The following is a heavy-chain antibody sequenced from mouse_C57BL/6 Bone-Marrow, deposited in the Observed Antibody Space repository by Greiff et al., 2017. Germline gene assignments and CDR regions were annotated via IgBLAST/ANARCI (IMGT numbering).Heavy chain of an antibody. J-gene: IGHJ3*01. CDR2: ISSGSSTI. CDR1: GFTFSDYG. V-gene: IGHV5-17*01. D-gene: IGHD3-2*02. Sequence: EVQGVESGGGLVKPGGSLKLSCAASGFTFSDYGMHWVRQAPEKGLEWVAYISSGSSTIYYADTVKGRFTISRDNAKNTLFLQMTSLRSEDTAMYYCAKDSSGPFAYWGQGTLVTVSA. CDR3: AKDSSGPFAY.